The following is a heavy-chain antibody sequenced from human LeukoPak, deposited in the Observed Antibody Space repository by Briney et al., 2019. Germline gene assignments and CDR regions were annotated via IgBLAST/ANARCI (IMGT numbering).Heavy chain of an antibody. CDR3: ARPGNTGRSFDY. Sequence: PSETLSLTCTVSGGSISSNTYYWGWIRQPPGKGLEWIGSIYYGGSTYYNPSLKSRVTISVDTSKNQFSLKLSSVTAADTAVYYCARPGNTGRSFDYWGQGTLVTVSS. V-gene: IGHV4-39*01. J-gene: IGHJ4*02. CDR1: GGSISSNTYY. CDR2: IYYGGST. D-gene: IGHD4-23*01.